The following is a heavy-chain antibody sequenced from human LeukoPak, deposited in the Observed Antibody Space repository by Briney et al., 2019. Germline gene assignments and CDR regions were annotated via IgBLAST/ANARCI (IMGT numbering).Heavy chain of an antibody. CDR3: ARVGLAVADY. CDR2: IYHSGST. J-gene: IGHJ4*02. D-gene: IGHD6-19*01. CDR1: GYSISSGYY. V-gene: IGHV4-38-2*01. Sequence: SETLSLTCAVSGYSISSGYYWGWIRQPPGKGLEWIGSIYHSGSTYYNPSLKSRVTISVDTSKNQFSLKLSSVTAANTAVYYCARVGLAVADYWDQGTLVTVSS.